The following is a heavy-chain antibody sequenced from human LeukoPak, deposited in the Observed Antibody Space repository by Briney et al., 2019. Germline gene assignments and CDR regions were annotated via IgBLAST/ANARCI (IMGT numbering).Heavy chain of an antibody. CDR1: GGSISPYY. V-gene: IGHV4-59*01. D-gene: IGHD3-10*01. CDR3: ARNYGSGSYYSYYYMDV. CDR2: IYYSGTT. J-gene: IGHJ6*03. Sequence: SETLSLTCTVSGGSISPYYWSWIRQPPGKGLEWIGYIYYSGTTNYNPSLKSRVTIAVDTSKKQISLKLSSVTAADTAVYYCARNYGSGSYYSYYYMDVWGKGTTVTVSS.